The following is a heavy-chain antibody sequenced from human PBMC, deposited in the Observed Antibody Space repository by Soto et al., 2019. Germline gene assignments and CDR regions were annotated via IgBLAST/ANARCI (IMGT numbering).Heavy chain of an antibody. CDR1: GFTFSSYG. CDR2: ISSDGNKK. J-gene: IGHJ1*01. Sequence: QVQLVESGGGVVQPGRSLRLSCAASGFTFSSYGMHWVRQAPGKGLEWVTLISSDGNKKYYGDSVQGRFTISRDNSKNTLYLEMDSLRPDDTAIYYCAKNQRGRNYRNFQYWGQGTLFTVSS. V-gene: IGHV3-30*18. CDR3: AKNQRGRNYRNFQY. D-gene: IGHD1-7*01.